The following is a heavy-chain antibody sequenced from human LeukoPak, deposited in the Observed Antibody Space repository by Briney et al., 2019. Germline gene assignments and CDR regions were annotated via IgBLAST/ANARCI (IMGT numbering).Heavy chain of an antibody. D-gene: IGHD2-15*01. J-gene: IGHJ4*02. Sequence: GGSLRLSCAASGFTFSSYWMHWVRQAPGKGLVWVSRINSDGSSTSYADSVKGRFTISIDNAKNTLYLQMNSLRAEDTAVYYCARGPRYCSGGSCYCFYWGQGTLDTVSS. CDR2: INSDGSST. V-gene: IGHV3-74*01. CDR1: GFTFSSYW. CDR3: ARGPRYCSGGSCYCFY.